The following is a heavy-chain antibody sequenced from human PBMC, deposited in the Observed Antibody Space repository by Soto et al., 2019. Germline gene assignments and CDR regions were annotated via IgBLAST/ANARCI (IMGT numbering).Heavy chain of an antibody. D-gene: IGHD3-10*01. CDR1: GFRFNEYE. CDR2: INSGGSLI. J-gene: IGHJ4*02. CDR3: ARETSYGQSATIVGEF. Sequence: EVQLVESGGGLVQPGGSLRLSCVGSGFRFNEYEINWVRQAPGKGLEWIAYINSGGSLIYYAASVKGRFTISRDNYKDSVYLQVKSLRADDTALYYCARETSYGQSATIVGEFWGQGTLVTVSS. V-gene: IGHV3-48*03.